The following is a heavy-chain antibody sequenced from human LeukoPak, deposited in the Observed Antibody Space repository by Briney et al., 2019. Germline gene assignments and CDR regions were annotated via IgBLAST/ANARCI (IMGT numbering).Heavy chain of an antibody. CDR3: ARGKFSEWAPTTYYMDV. CDR2: IYTTGST. V-gene: IGHV4-61*02. Sequence: SETLSLTCIVSGGSINTGDYYCSWSRQPAGKGLEWIGRIYTTGSTNYNPSLESRVTMSVDTSKHQFSLKLSSVTAADTAVYYCARGKFSEWAPTTYYMDVWGKGTTVTVSS. CDR1: GGSINTGDYY. J-gene: IGHJ6*03. D-gene: IGHD3-3*01.